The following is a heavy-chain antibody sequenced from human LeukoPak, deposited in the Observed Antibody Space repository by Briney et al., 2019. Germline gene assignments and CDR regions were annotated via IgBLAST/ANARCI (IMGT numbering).Heavy chain of an antibody. J-gene: IGHJ3*02. V-gene: IGHV1-8*01. CDR2: MNPGGGNT. Sequence: ASVTVSCTASGYTFSSYDINWLRQAPGQGLERMGWMNPGGGNTAYAQKLQGRVTMTRSTSISTAYMELRSLRSDDTAVYYCARDSFEYSSSPDAFDIWCQGTMVTVSS. CDR3: ARDSFEYSSSPDAFDI. D-gene: IGHD6-6*01. CDR1: GYTFSSYD.